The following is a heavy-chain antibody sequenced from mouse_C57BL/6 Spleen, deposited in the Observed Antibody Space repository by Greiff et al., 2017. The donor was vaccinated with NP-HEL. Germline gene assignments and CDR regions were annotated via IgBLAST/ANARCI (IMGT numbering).Heavy chain of an antibody. D-gene: IGHD2-4*01. CDR3: ARRDYDVGDY. CDR2: IYPGDGDT. Sequence: VKLQESGAELVKPGASVKISCKASGYAFSSYWMNWVKQRPGKGLEWIGQIYPGDGDTNYNGKFKGKATLTADKSSSTAYMQLSSLTSEDSAVYFCARRDYDVGDYWGQGTTLTVSS. J-gene: IGHJ2*01. V-gene: IGHV1-80*01. CDR1: GYAFSSYW.